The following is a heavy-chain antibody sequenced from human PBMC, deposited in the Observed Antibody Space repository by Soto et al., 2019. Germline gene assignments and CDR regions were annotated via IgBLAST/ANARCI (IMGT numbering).Heavy chain of an antibody. V-gene: IGHV1-69*06. Sequence: SVKVSCKASGGTFSSYAISWVRQAPGQGLEWIGGIIPIFGTANYAQKFQGRVTITADKSTSTAYMELSSLRSEDTAVYYCARAPLLLWFGELQEPNYYYYYGMDVWGQGTTVTVSS. D-gene: IGHD3-10*01. CDR2: IIPIFGTA. CDR1: GGTFSSYA. CDR3: ARAPLLLWFGELQEPNYYYYYGMDV. J-gene: IGHJ6*02.